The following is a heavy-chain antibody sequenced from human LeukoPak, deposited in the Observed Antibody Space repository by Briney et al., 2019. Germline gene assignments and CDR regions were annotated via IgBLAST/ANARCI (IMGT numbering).Heavy chain of an antibody. V-gene: IGHV3-23*01. CDR3: AKISWDGRGTFY. CDR1: GFTFSTYS. CDR2: IRGGGGDT. J-gene: IGHJ4*02. Sequence: PGGSLRLSCAASGFTFSTYSMSWVRQAPGKGLEWVSSIRGGGGDTYYADSVKGRFTISRDNSKDPLSLQMNSLRAEDTAVYYCAKISWDGRGTFYWGQGTLVTVSS. D-gene: IGHD2-15*01.